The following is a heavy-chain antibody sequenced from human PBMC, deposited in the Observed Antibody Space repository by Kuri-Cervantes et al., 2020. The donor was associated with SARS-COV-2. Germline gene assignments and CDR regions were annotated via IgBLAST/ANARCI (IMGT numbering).Heavy chain of an antibody. J-gene: IGHJ6*01. CDR3: ARDSRGDLQYIYGLDV. D-gene: IGHD3-10*01. Sequence: GESLKISCAASGFTFSSYWMSWVRQAPGKGLEWVANIKQDGSEKYYVDSVKGRFTISRDNAKNSLYLQMNSLRAEDTAVYYCARDSRGDLQYIYGLDVWGQGTTVTCYS. V-gene: IGHV3-7*03. CDR1: GFTFSSYW. CDR2: IKQDGSEK.